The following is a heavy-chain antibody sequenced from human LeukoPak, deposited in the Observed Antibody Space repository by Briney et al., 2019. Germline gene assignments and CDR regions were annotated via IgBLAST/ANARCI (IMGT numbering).Heavy chain of an antibody. J-gene: IGHJ4*02. Sequence: PGGSLRLSCATSGFSFTDYPMNWVRQAPGGGLGCVSVISSGGTTYYAVSVKGRFTISRDNSKNALYLHMNRLRAEDTAVYYCARDLNYGHYWGQGTLVTVSS. CDR3: ARDLNYGHY. D-gene: IGHD4-17*01. V-gene: IGHV3-53*01. CDR2: ISSGGTT. CDR1: GFSFTDYP.